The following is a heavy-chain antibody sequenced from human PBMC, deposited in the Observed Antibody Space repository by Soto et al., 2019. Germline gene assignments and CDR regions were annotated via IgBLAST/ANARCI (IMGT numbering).Heavy chain of an antibody. Sequence: EEQLVESGGGLVQPGRSLRLSCAASGFSFDDYAIHWVRQAPGKGLEWVSGINWNSGSIGYADSVKGRFTISRDNAKTSXYXXMSSVRVEDTALYYCAKDRGSGSYAANYYYYGMDVWGQGTTVTVSS. V-gene: IGHV3-9*01. CDR1: GFSFDDYA. J-gene: IGHJ6*02. CDR2: INWNSGSI. D-gene: IGHD3-10*01. CDR3: AKDRGSGSYAANYYYYGMDV.